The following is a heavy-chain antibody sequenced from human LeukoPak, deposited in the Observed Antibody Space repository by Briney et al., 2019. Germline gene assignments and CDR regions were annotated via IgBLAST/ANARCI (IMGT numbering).Heavy chain of an antibody. CDR1: GGTFSSYA. D-gene: IGHD1-7*01. CDR3: ARDRITGTTWVFDY. V-gene: IGHV1-69*04. Sequence: ASVKVSCKASGGTFSSYAISWVRQAPGQGLEWMGRIIPILGIANYAQKSQGRVTITADKSTSTAYMELSSLRSEDTAVYYCARDRITGTTWVFDYWGQGTLVTVSS. J-gene: IGHJ4*02. CDR2: IIPILGIA.